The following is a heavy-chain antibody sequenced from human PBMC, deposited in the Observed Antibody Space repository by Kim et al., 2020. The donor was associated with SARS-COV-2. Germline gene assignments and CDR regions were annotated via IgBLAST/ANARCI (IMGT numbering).Heavy chain of an antibody. V-gene: IGHV3-48*02. CDR3: AREDLWFGELLLFDY. D-gene: IGHD3-10*01. Sequence: LSLTCAASGFTFSSYSMNWVRQAPGKGLEWVSYISSSSSTIYYADSVKGRFTISRDNAKNSLYLQMNSLRDEDTAVYYCAREDLWFGELLLFDYWGQGTLVTVSS. CDR1: GFTFSSYS. CDR2: ISSSSSTI. J-gene: IGHJ4*02.